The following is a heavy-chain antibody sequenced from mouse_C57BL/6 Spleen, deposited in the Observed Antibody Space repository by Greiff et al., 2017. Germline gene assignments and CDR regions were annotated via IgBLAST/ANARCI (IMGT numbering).Heavy chain of an antibody. CDR2: IDPSDSET. V-gene: IGHV1-52*01. Sequence: QVQLQQPGAELVRPGSSVKLSCKASGYTFTSYWMHWVKQRPIQGLEWIGNIDPSDSETHYNQKFKDKATLTVDKSSSTAYMQLSSLTSEDSAVYYCARSPYSNSSYYAMDYWGQGTSVTVSS. J-gene: IGHJ4*01. D-gene: IGHD2-5*01. CDR1: GYTFTSYW. CDR3: ARSPYSNSSYYAMDY.